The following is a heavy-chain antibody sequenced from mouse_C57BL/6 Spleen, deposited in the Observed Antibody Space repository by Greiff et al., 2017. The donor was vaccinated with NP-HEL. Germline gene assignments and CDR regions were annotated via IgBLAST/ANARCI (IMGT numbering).Heavy chain of an antibody. CDR1: GYTFTSYW. J-gene: IGHJ4*01. CDR2: IDPSDSYT. V-gene: IGHV1-59*01. Sequence: QVQLQQPGAELVRPGTSVKLSCKASGYTFTSYWMHWVKQRPGQGLEWIGVIDPSDSYTNYNQKFKGKATLTVDTSSSTAYMQLSSLTSEDAAVYYCARWDYGSSYYAMDYWGQGTSVTVSS. CDR3: ARWDYGSSYYAMDY. D-gene: IGHD1-1*01.